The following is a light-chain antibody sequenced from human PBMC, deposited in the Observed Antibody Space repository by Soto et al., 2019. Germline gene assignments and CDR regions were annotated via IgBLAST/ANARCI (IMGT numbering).Light chain of an antibody. J-gene: IGKJ1*01. CDR3: QQYHSYWT. CDR2: DAS. CDR1: QSINTW. Sequence: DIQMPQSPSTLSASVGDRVAITCRASQSINTWLAWYQQKPGKAPKLLIYDASSLESGVPSRFSGSGSGTEFALIISSLQPDDFATYYCQQYHSYWTFGQGTKVDIK. V-gene: IGKV1-5*01.